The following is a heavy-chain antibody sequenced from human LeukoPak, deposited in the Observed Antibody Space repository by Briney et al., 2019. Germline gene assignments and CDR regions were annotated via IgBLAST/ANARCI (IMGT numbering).Heavy chain of an antibody. CDR3: AIGYSGGWNGRVAFDP. CDR1: GGSFSSYY. D-gene: IGHD6-19*01. CDR2: FYHSGGN. Sequence: KPSETLTLTCSVSGGSFSSYYWNWLRQPPGKGLEWVGFFYHSGGNQYSPSLKSRCTIALDTSKSQVSLNLISVTAADTAVYYCAIGYSGGWNGRVAFDPWGQGTLVTVSS. J-gene: IGHJ5*02. V-gene: IGHV4-59*01.